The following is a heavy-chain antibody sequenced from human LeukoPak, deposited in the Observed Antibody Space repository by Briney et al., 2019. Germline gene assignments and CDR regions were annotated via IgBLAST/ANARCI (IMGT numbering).Heavy chain of an antibody. J-gene: IGHJ6*02. CDR1: GFTFGGYA. CDR2: ISGGSEDS. Sequence: GGSLRLSCTASGFTFGGYAMTWVRQAPGKGLEWVSSISGGSEDSYYADSVKGRFTISRDNSRSTLYLQMNSLRADDTAVYYCGRAIAQYSNSWLYYFYGLDVWDQGTTVTVSS. D-gene: IGHD6-13*01. CDR3: GRAIAQYSNSWLYYFYGLDV. V-gene: IGHV3-23*01.